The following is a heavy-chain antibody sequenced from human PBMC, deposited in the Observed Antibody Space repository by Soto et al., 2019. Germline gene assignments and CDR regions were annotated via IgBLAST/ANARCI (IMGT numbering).Heavy chain of an antibody. D-gene: IGHD6-13*01. CDR2: ISSSSSTI. V-gene: IGHV3-48*01. Sequence: EVQLVESGGGLVQPGGSLRLSCAASGFTFSSYSMNWVRQAPGKGLEWVSYISSSSSTIYYADSVKGRFTISRDNAKNSLYLQMKSMRAEDTAVYYGARHPGRIAQIGWFDPWGQGTLVTVSS. CDR3: ARHPGRIAQIGWFDP. J-gene: IGHJ5*02. CDR1: GFTFSSYS.